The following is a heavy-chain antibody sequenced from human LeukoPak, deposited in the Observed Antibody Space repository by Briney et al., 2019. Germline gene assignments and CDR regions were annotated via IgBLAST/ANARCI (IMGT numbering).Heavy chain of an antibody. J-gene: IGHJ6*02. Sequence: GGSLRLSCAASGFTFSTYWMHWVRQAPGKGLVWVSRISSDAITTNYADSVKGRFTISRDNAKNTLYLQMNTLGAEDTALYYCVRGSTDWNGMDVWGQGTTVAVSS. CDR3: VRGSTDWNGMDV. D-gene: IGHD6-19*01. CDR1: GFTFSTYW. V-gene: IGHV3-74*01. CDR2: ISSDAITT.